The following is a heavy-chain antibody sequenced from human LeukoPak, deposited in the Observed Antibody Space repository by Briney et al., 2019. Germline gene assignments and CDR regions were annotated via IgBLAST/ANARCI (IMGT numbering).Heavy chain of an antibody. J-gene: IGHJ6*03. V-gene: IGHV4-39*07. CDR3: ARLFPGGYYYLDV. CDR2: IFYSGST. D-gene: IGHD2-21*01. Sequence: SETLSFTCTVSGGSIRSSSHYWGWIRQPPGKGLEWIGSIFYSGSTYYNPSLKSRVTMSVDTSKNQFSLKLSSVTAADTAMFYCARLFPGGYYYLDVWGKGTTVTVSS. CDR1: GGSIRSSSHY.